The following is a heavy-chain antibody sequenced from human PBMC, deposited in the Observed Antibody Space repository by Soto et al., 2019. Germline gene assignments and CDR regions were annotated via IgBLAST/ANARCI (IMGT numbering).Heavy chain of an antibody. CDR1: GFTFSGSW. CDR2: INGDGSGT. J-gene: IGHJ4*02. Sequence: EVQLVESGGGLVQPGGSLRLSCAASGFTFSGSWMHWVRQAPGKGLVWVSRINGDGSGTSYADFVKGRFTISGDDAKNTLFLQKNGLRAEDTAVYYCARGIFGSGTANDYWGQGTLVTVSS. CDR3: ARGIFGSGTANDY. V-gene: IGHV3-74*01. D-gene: IGHD3-10*01.